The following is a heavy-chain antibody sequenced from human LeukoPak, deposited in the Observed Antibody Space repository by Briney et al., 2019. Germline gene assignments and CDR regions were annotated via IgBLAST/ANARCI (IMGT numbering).Heavy chain of an antibody. J-gene: IGHJ4*02. CDR1: GFTFSSYS. CDR3: ARDQGANPEEH. CDR2: ISSSSSTI. D-gene: IGHD4/OR15-4a*01. V-gene: IGHV3-48*04. Sequence: GGSLRLSCAASGFTFSSYSMNWVRQAPGKGLEWVSYISSSSSTIYYADSVKGRFTISRDNAKNSLYLQMNSLRAEDTAVYYCARDQGANPEEHWGQGTLVTVSS.